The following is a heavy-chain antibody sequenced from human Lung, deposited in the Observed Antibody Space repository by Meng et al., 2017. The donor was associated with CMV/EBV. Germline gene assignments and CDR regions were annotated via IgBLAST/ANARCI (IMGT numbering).Heavy chain of an antibody. Sequence: GGSLRLXCAASGFTFSNAWMSWVRQDPGKGLEWVGCIKSKTDGGTTDYAAPVKGRFTISRDDSKNTLYQHMNSQKTENTAVYYCTTLFTIDSTAIGGQGTXVTVSS. CDR1: GFTFSNAW. CDR3: TTLFTIDSTAI. V-gene: IGHV3-15*01. D-gene: IGHD3-22*01. J-gene: IGHJ4*02. CDR2: IKSKTDGGTT.